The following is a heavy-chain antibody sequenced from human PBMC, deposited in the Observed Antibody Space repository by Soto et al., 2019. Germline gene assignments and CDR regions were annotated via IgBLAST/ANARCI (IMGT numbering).Heavy chain of an antibody. Sequence: GGSLRLSCTASGFTFGDYAMSWFRQAPGKGLEWVGFIRSKAYGGTTEYAASVKGRFTISRDDSKSIAYLQMNSLKTEDTAVYYCTSLHLGELSPSDYYFDYWGQGTLVTVS. J-gene: IGHJ4*02. CDR1: GFTFGDYA. CDR3: TSLHLGELSPSDYYFDY. CDR2: IRSKAYGGTT. D-gene: IGHD3-16*02. V-gene: IGHV3-49*03.